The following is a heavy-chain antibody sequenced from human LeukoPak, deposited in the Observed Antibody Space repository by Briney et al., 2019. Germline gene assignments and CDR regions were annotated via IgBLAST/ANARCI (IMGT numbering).Heavy chain of an antibody. CDR2: INAGNGNT. D-gene: IGHD6-19*01. CDR1: GYTFTSYA. Sequence: ASVKVSCKASGYTFTSYAMHWVRQAPGQRLEWMGWINAGNGNTKYSQKFQGRVTITRDTSASTAYMELSSLRPEDTAVYYCARDHWLSHNWFDPWGQGTLVTVSS. CDR3: ARDHWLSHNWFDP. V-gene: IGHV1-3*01. J-gene: IGHJ5*02.